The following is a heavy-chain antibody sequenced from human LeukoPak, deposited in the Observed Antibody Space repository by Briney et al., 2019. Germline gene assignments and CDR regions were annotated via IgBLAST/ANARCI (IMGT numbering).Heavy chain of an antibody. CDR1: GFTFSSYS. CDR2: ISSSSSYI. Sequence: GGSLRLSCAASGFTFSSYSMNLVRQAPGKGLEWVSSISSSSSYIYFADSLKGRFTIYRDNAKNSLYLQMNSLRAEDTAVYYCARVTRGYTHGLLDYWGQGALVTVSS. J-gene: IGHJ4*02. V-gene: IGHV3-21*01. D-gene: IGHD5-18*01. CDR3: ARVTRGYTHGLLDY.